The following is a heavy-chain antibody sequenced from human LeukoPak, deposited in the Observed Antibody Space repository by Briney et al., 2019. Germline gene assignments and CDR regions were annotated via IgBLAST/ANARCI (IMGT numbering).Heavy chain of an antibody. J-gene: IGHJ4*02. V-gene: IGHV3-23*01. CDR1: GFTFNSYA. CDR2: VSGSGGST. D-gene: IGHD5-12*01. CDR3: AKDIDIVATITGN. Sequence: PGGSLRLSCAASGFTFNSYAMSWVRQAPGKGLEWVSGVSGSGGSTYYADSVKGRFTISRDNSKNTLYLQMNSLRAEDTPVYYCAKDIDIVATITGNWGQGTLVTVSS.